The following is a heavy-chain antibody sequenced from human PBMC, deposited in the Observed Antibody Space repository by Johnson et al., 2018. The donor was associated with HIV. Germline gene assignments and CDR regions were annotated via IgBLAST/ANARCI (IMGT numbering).Heavy chain of an antibody. CDR2: ISYDGSNK. V-gene: IGHV3-30-3*01. D-gene: IGHD3-22*01. CDR3: ARDRGYYLSDAFDI. Sequence: QMQLVESGGGVVQPGRSLRLSFAASGFTFSSYAMHWVRQAPGKGLEWVAVISYDGSNKYYADSVKGRFTISRDNSKNTLYLQMNSLRAEDTAVYYCARDRGYYLSDAFDIWGQGTMVTVS. CDR1: GFTFSSYA. J-gene: IGHJ3*02.